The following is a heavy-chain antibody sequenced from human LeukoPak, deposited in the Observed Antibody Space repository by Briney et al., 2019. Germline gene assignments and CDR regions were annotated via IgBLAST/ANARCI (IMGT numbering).Heavy chain of an antibody. V-gene: IGHV1-18*01. CDR3: ARDITYSYGRHNWFDP. J-gene: IGHJ5*02. D-gene: IGHD5-18*01. CDR2: ISAYNGNT. Sequence: GASVKVSCKASGYTFTSYGISWVRQAPGQGLEWMGWISAYNGNTNYAQKLQGRVTMTTDTSTNTAYMELRSMRSDDTAVYYCARDITYSYGRHNWFDPWGQGTLVTVSS. CDR1: GYTFTSYG.